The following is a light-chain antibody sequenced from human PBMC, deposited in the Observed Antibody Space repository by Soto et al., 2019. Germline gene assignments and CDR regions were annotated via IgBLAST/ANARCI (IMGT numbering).Light chain of an antibody. J-gene: IGKJ3*01. Sequence: EIVLTQSPATLSLSPGERAILSCRASESVSTYLPRYQQKPGQAPRLLIFDASNRATGIPARFSGSGSGTDFTLTISSLEPEDFAVYYCQQRADWPATFGPGTKVDIK. CDR1: ESVSTY. CDR3: QQRADWPAT. V-gene: IGKV3-11*01. CDR2: DAS.